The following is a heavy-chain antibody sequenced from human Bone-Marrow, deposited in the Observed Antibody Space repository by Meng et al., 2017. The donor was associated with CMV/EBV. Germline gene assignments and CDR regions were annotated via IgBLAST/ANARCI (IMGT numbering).Heavy chain of an antibody. CDR2: ISSSSSYI. J-gene: IGHJ6*02. D-gene: IGHD2-8*01. Sequence: GESLKISCAASGFTFSSYSMNWVRQAPGKGLEWVSSISSSSSYIYYADSVKGRFTISRDNAKNSLYLQMNSLRAEDTAVYYCARDHRMTNYGMDVWGQGTTVTVSS. CDR3: ARDHRMTNYGMDV. V-gene: IGHV3-21*01. CDR1: GFTFSSYS.